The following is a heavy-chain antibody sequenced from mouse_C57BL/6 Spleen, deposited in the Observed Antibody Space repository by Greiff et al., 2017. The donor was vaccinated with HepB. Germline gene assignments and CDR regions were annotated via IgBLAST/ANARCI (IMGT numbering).Heavy chain of an antibody. CDR1: GYTFTDYE. D-gene: IGHD1-1*01. V-gene: IGHV1-15*01. CDR2: IDPETGGT. CDR3: TPYYYGSSHYAMDY. J-gene: IGHJ4*01. Sequence: QVQLQHSGAELVRPGASVTLSCKASGYTFTDYEMHWVKQTPVHGLEWIGAIDPETGGTAYNQKFKGKAILTADKSSSTAYMELRSLTSEDSAVYYCTPYYYGSSHYAMDYWGQGTSVTVSS.